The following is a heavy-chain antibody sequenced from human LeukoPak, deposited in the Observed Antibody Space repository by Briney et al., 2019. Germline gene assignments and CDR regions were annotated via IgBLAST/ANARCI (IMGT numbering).Heavy chain of an antibody. CDR1: GFTFNNYW. J-gene: IGHJ3*01. Sequence: RAGGSLRLSCAASGFTFNNYWTHWVRQAPGMGLVWVSSIRFDGGDTAYADSAKGRFTISRDNAKNTMFLQMNNLRAEDTAVYYCAKEIDGFDVWGQGTLVTVSS. CDR2: IRFDGGDT. V-gene: IGHV3-74*01. CDR3: AKEIDGFDV.